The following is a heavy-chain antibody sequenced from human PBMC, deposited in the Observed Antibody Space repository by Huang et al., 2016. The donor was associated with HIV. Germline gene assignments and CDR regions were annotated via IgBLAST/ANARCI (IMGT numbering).Heavy chain of an antibody. Sequence: LEQWGAELLEPSATLSLTCAVYGDSFTDYSWNWLRQTPLRGLEWIGEVLHNGSTNYHPSLKRRVVMSVDTSKNPFSLKITSATAADSAIYFSARLSPLIRDISFDVWGQGTMITVSS. J-gene: IGHJ3*01. CDR1: GDSFTDYS. CDR3: ARLSPLIRDISFDV. D-gene: IGHD2-21*02. V-gene: IGHV4-34*02. CDR2: VLHNGST.